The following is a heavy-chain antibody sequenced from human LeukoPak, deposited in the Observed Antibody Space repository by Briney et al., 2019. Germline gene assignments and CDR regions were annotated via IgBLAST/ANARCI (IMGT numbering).Heavy chain of an antibody. CDR3: ARLMGSATKIDY. J-gene: IGHJ4*02. V-gene: IGHV4-34*01. CDR1: GGSFSGYY. D-gene: IGHD5-12*01. CDR2: INHSGST. Sequence: KSSETLSLTCAVYGGSFSGYYWSWIRQPPGKGLEWIGEINHSGSTYYNPSLKSRVTISVDRSKNQFSLKLSSVTAADTAVYYCARLMGSATKIDYWGQGTLVTVSS.